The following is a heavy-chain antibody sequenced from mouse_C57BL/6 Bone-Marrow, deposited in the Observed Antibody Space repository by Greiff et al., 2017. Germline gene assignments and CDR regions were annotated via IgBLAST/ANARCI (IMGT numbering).Heavy chain of an antibody. Sequence: VQLQQSGPELVKPGASVKISCKASGYAFSSSWMNWVKQRPGKGLEWIGRIYPGDGDTNYNGKFKGKATLTADKSSSTAYMQLSSLTSEDSTVYFCAREGDYWGQGTSVTVSS. CDR2: IYPGDGDT. V-gene: IGHV1-82*01. J-gene: IGHJ4*01. CDR3: AREGDY. CDR1: GYAFSSSW.